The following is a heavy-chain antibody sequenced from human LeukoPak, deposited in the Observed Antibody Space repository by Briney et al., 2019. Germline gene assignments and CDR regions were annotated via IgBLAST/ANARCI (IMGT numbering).Heavy chain of an antibody. J-gene: IGHJ4*02. V-gene: IGHV4-59*08. Sequence: SETLSLTCTVSGGSISTYYWSWIRQPPGKGLEWIGYIYYSGSTNYNPSLKSRVTISVDTSKNQFSLKLSSVTAADTAVYYCSRVDSSGWYLNYWGQGTLVTVSS. CDR2: IYYSGST. CDR1: GGSISTYY. CDR3: SRVDSSGWYLNY. D-gene: IGHD6-19*01.